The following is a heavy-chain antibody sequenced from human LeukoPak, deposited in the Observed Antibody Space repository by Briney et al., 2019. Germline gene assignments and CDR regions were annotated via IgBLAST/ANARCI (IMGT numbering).Heavy chain of an antibody. CDR3: ARGIVGATYWFDP. J-gene: IGHJ5*02. D-gene: IGHD1-26*01. CDR1: GYTFTSYD. Sequence: ASVKVSCKASGYTFTSYDINWVRQATRQGLEWMGWMNPNSGNTGYAQKFQGRVTITRNTSISTAYMELSSLRSEDTAVYYCARGIVGATYWFDPWGQGTLVTVSS. CDR2: MNPNSGNT. V-gene: IGHV1-8*03.